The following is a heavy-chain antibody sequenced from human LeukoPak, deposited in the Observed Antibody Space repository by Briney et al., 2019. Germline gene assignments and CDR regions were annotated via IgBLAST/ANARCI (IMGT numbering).Heavy chain of an antibody. D-gene: IGHD3-16*01. V-gene: IGHV4-4*07. CDR3: ARLGRGGFFDY. CDR1: GGSISNYY. CDR2: IYSSGSA. Sequence: SETLSLTCTVSGGSISNYYWSWIRQPAGKGLEWIGRIYSSGSANYNASLKSRVSMSVDTSKNQFSLKLNSVTAADTAVYYCARLGRGGFFDYWGQGTLVTVSS. J-gene: IGHJ4*02.